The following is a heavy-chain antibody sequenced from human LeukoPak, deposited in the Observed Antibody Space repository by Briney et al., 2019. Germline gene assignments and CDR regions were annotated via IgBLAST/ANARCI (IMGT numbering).Heavy chain of an antibody. V-gene: IGHV3-30*04. CDR1: GFTFSGYA. D-gene: IGHD3-10*01. CDR2: ISYDGSNK. J-gene: IGHJ4*02. Sequence: GRSLRLSCAASGFTFSGYAMHWVRQAPGKGLEWVAVISYDGSNKYYADSVKGRFTISRDNSKNTLYLQMNSLRAEDTAVYYCARDPEYYYGSGSYPDYWAREPWSPSPQ. CDR3: ARDPEYYYGSGSYPDY.